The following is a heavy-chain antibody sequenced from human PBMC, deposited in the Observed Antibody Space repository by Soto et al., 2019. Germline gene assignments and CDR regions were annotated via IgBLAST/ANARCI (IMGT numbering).Heavy chain of an antibody. CDR1: GGSISSGGYY. Sequence: QVQLQESGPGLVKPSQTLSLTCTVSGGSISSGGYYWSWIRQHPGKGLEWIGYIYYSGSTYYNPSLKSRVTXSXDXXKNQFALKLSSVTAADTAVYYCAREGDSSGWYVDYWGQGTLVTVSS. CDR2: IYYSGST. J-gene: IGHJ4*02. D-gene: IGHD6-19*01. CDR3: AREGDSSGWYVDY. V-gene: IGHV4-31*03.